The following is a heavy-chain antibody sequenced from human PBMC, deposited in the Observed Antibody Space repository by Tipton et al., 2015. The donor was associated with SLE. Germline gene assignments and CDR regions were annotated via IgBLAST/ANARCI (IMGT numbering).Heavy chain of an antibody. CDR2: IYTSGST. J-gene: IGHJ4*02. CDR1: GGSISSYF. CDR3: AGTPWLVRFEY. Sequence: TLSLTCTVSGGSISSYFWSWIRQPPRKGLEWIGYIYTSGSTYYNPSLKSRVTISVDTSKNQISLKLRSVTAADTAVYYCAGTPWLVRFEYWGQGTLVNVSP. D-gene: IGHD6-19*01. V-gene: IGHV4-4*08.